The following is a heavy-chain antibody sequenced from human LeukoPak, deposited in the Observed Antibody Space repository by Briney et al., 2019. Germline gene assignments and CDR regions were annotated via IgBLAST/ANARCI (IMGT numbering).Heavy chain of an antibody. CDR2: IIASGGAT. V-gene: IGHV3-23*01. CDR1: GFSFNNYA. D-gene: IGHD5-12*01. J-gene: IGHJ4*01. CDR3: VKGAYDYIEVAYFDF. Sequence: GGSLRLSCAASGFSFNNYAMNWVRQAPGKGLEWVSLIIASGGATVYADSVKGRFTISRDISKNTLYLQMNNLRVEDTAVYYCVKGAYDYIEVAYFDFWGQGILVTVSS.